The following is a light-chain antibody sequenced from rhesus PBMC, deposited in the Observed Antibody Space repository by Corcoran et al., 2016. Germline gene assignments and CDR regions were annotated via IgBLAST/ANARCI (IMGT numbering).Light chain of an antibody. J-gene: IGKJ4*01. CDR2: YAS. Sequence: DIVMTQSPAFVSVTPGEKVTITCQASEGISNYLHWYQQKQVQDPKLFIQYASQSISGVPSRFTGSGSGTDFTFTISSLEVEDAATYYCQQGNKHPLTFGGGTNVEIK. CDR3: QQGNKHPLT. V-gene: IGKV6-47*02. CDR1: EGISNY.